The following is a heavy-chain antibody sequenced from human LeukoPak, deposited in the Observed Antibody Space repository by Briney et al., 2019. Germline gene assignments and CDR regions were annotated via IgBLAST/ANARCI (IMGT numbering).Heavy chain of an antibody. CDR2: ISNSGLTI. CDR3: ARDPSFLKVAMDDDGFDI. Sequence: GGSLRLSCAVSGFTFSGYYMSWIRQAPGKGLEWLTYISNSGLTIHYADSVKGRFTISRDNAKNTLSLQMNSLRTEDTAVYYCARDPSFLKVAMDDDGFDIWGQGTMVTVSS. V-gene: IGHV3-11*01. CDR1: GFTFSGYY. J-gene: IGHJ3*02. D-gene: IGHD6-19*01.